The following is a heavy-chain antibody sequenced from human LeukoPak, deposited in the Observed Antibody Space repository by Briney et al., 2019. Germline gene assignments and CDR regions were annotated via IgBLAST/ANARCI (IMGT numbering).Heavy chain of an antibody. J-gene: IGHJ5*02. V-gene: IGHV1-3*01. CDR1: GYTFTSYA. D-gene: IGHD2-15*01. Sequence: ASVKVSCKASGYTFTSYAMHWVRQAPGQRLEWMGWINAGNGNTKYSQKFQGRVTITRDTSASTAYMELSSLRSEDTAVYYCARVGCSGGSCYKSNAWGQGTLVTVS. CDR3: ARVGCSGGSCYKSNA. CDR2: INAGNGNT.